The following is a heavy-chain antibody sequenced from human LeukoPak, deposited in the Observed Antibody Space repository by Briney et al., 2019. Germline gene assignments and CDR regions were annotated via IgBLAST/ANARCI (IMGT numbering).Heavy chain of an antibody. CDR3: ARVGIAASGVEYFQH. CDR1: GGFISSGGYY. D-gene: IGHD6-13*01. V-gene: IGHV4-31*03. J-gene: IGHJ1*01. CDR2: IYYSGST. Sequence: PSEILSLTCTVSGGFISSGGYYWSWIRQHPGKGLEWIGYIYYSGSTYYNPCLKSRVTISVDTSKNQFSLKLSSVTAADTAVYYCARVGIAASGVEYFQHGGQGSLVTVSS.